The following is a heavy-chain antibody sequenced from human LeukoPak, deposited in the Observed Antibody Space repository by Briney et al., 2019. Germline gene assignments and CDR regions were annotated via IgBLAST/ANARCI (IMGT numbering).Heavy chain of an antibody. CDR2: IYTSGST. D-gene: IGHD3-10*01. CDR1: GGSISTYD. Sequence: SETLSLTCTVSGGSISTYDWSWIRHPPGKGLEWIGYIYTSGSTDYNPSLKSRVTISLDTSNNQFSLNLNSVTAADTAVYYCARSRGRKVTPFDYWGQGILVTVSS. V-gene: IGHV4-4*09. J-gene: IGHJ4*02. CDR3: ARSRGRKVTPFDY.